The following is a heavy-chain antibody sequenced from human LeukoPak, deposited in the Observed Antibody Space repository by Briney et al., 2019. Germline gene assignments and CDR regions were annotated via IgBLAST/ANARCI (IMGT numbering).Heavy chain of an antibody. J-gene: IGHJ4*02. CDR3: ARDFPYYYGSGALNDY. D-gene: IGHD3-10*01. CDR1: GYTFTSYY. CDR2: INPNSGGT. V-gene: IGHV1-2*02. Sequence: ASVKVSCKASGYTFTSYYMHWVRQAPGQGLEWMGWINPNSGGTNYAQKFQGRVTMTRDTSISTAYMELSRLRSDDTAVYYCARDFPYYYGSGALNDYWGQGTLVTVSS.